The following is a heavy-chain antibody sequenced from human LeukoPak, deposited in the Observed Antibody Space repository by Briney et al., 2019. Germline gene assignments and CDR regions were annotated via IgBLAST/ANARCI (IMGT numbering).Heavy chain of an antibody. CDR1: GPSISSSY. CDR2: IYTTGST. J-gene: IGHJ5*02. D-gene: IGHD1-7*01. Sequence: SPTLSLTRTASGPSISSSYSSCIRQPPGKGLEWHGYIYTTGSTNYNPSLKSRVTISVDTSKNQFALKLSSVTAADAAVYYCARQWEELRPHSPLDPWGQGILVTVSS. CDR3: ARQWEELRPHSPLDP. V-gene: IGHV4-4*09.